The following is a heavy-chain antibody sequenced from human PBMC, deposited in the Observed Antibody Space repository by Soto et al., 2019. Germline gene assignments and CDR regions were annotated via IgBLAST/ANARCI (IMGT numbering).Heavy chain of an antibody. V-gene: IGHV3-20*01. CDR2: INWNGGST. D-gene: IGHD6-19*01. CDR1: GFTFDDYG. CDR3: ARGPQEIAVASHFDY. J-gene: IGHJ4*02. Sequence: EVQLVESGGGVVRPGGSLRLSCAASGFTFDDYGMSWVRQVPGKGLEWVSGINWNGGSTGYADSVKGRFTISRDNAKNSLYLQVNSLRAEDTALYHWARGPQEIAVASHFDYWGQGTLVTVSS.